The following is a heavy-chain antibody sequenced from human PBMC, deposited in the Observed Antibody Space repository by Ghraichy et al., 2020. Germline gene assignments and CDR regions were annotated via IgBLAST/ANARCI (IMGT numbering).Heavy chain of an antibody. J-gene: IGHJ4*01. CDR1: GFTFSRYS. CDR3: TRTTYTPRVLTSTGFDY. CDR2: ISTSSSYI. V-gene: IGHV3-21*01. Sequence: GGSLRLSCAASGFTFSRYSLKWVRQAPGKGLEWVSSISTSSSYIYYADSVKGRFTISRNNAKNSLYLQMNSLRPEDTAVYFCTRTTYTPRVLTSTGFDYWGHGILVTVSS. D-gene: IGHD5-18*01.